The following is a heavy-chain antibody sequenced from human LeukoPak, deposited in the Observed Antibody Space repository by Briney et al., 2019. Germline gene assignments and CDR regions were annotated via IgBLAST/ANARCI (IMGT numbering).Heavy chain of an antibody. J-gene: IGHJ3*02. CDR3: ARETIDITITEVVRMGDAFDI. D-gene: IGHD3-22*01. Sequence: ASVKVSCKASGYTFTSYGISWVRQAPGQGLEWMGWISAYNGNTNYAQKLQGRVTMTTDTSTSTAYMELRSLRSDDTAVYYCARETIDITITEVVRMGDAFDIWGQGTMVTVSS. V-gene: IGHV1-18*01. CDR1: GYTFTSYG. CDR2: ISAYNGNT.